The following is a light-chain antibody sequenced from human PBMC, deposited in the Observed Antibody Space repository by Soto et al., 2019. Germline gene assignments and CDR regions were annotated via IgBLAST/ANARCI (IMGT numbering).Light chain of an antibody. CDR1: QSVSSSY. Sequence: EIVLTQSPGTLPLSPGERASLSCRASQSVSSSYLAWYQQKPGQAPRLLIYGASSRATGIPDRFSGSGSGTDFTLTISRLEPQDFAVYYCQQYPSSLFTLGPGTQVDSK. CDR2: GAS. CDR3: QQYPSSLFT. V-gene: IGKV3-20*01. J-gene: IGKJ3*01.